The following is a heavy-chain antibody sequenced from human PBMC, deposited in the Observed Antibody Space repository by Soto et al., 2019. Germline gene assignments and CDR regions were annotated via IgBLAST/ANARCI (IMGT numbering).Heavy chain of an antibody. V-gene: IGHV4-59*01. CDR1: GGSISSYY. CDR3: ARYSRDGYTLNFAY. CDR2: IYYSGST. D-gene: IGHD1-26*01. J-gene: IGHJ4*02. Sequence: LSLTCTVSGGSISSYYWSWIRQPPGKGLEWIGYIYYSGSTNYNPSLKSRVTISVDTSKNQFSLKLSSATAADTAVYYCARYSRDGYTLNFAYWGQGTLVTVSS.